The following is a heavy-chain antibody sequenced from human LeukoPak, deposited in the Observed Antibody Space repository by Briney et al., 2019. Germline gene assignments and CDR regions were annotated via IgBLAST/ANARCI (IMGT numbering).Heavy chain of an antibody. CDR1: GGTFSSYA. V-gene: IGHV1-69*13. J-gene: IGHJ6*02. CDR3: ASRRFLASHYYYGMDV. D-gene: IGHD3-3*01. Sequence: ASVKVSCKASGGTFSSYAISWVRQAPGQGLEWMGGIIPIFGTANYAQKFQGRVTITADESTSTAYMELSSLRSEDTAVYYCASRRFLASHYYYGMDVWGQGTTVTVSS. CDR2: IIPIFGTA.